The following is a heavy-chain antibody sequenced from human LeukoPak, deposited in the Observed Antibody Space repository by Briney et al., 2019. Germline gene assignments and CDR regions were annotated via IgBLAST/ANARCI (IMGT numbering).Heavy chain of an antibody. V-gene: IGHV1-2*06. CDR2: INPNSGGT. J-gene: IGHJ3*02. CDR1: GYTFTAYH. CDR3: ARDLRYCSSTSCPSKDAFDI. Sequence: ASVKVSCKASGYTFTAYHMHWVRQAPGQGLEWMGRINPNSGGTNYPLKFQGRVTMTRDTSISTAYMELSRLRSDDTAVYYCARDLRYCSSTSCPSKDAFDIWGQGTMVTVSS. D-gene: IGHD2-2*01.